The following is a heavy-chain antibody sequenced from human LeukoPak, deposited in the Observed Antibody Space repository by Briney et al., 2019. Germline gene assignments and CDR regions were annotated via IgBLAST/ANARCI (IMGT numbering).Heavy chain of an antibody. V-gene: IGHV3-11*01. CDR1: GFTFSDYY. Sequence: GGSLRLSCAASGFTFSDYYMSWIRQAPGKGLEWVSYISSSGSTIYYADSVKGRFTISRDNAKNPLYLQMNSLRAEDTAVYYCARDIVATIPSYWGQGTLVTVSS. D-gene: IGHD5-12*01. CDR3: ARDIVATIPSY. J-gene: IGHJ4*02. CDR2: ISSSGSTI.